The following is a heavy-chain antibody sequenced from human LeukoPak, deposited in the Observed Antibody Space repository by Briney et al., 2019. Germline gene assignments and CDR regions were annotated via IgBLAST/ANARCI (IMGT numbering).Heavy chain of an antibody. V-gene: IGHV1-3*01. Sequence: ASVKVSCKASGYTFTSYAMHWVRQAPGQRLEWMGWINVGNGNTKYSQKFQGRVTITRDTSASTAYMELGSLRSEDTAVYYCARDQIVVVPAAIGYYYYYGMDVWGQGTTVTVSS. CDR2: INVGNGNT. J-gene: IGHJ6*02. CDR3: ARDQIVVVPAAIGYYYYYGMDV. D-gene: IGHD2-2*02. CDR1: GYTFTSYA.